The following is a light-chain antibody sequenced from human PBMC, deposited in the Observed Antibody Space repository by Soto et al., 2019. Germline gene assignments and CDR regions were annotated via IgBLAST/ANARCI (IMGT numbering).Light chain of an antibody. Sequence: QSALTQPASVSGSPGQSITISCTGTSSDVGAYKYVSWYQQHPGKAPKLILYEVFNRPSGVSTRFSSSRSGNTASLTISGLQPDDEADYHCSSYTPNRRLFGGGTKLTVL. CDR2: EVF. CDR1: SSDVGAYKY. V-gene: IGLV2-14*01. J-gene: IGLJ3*02. CDR3: SSYTPNRRL.